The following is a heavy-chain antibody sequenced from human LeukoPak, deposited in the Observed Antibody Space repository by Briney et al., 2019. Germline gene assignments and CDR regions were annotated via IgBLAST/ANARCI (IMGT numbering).Heavy chain of an antibody. D-gene: IGHD3-9*01. CDR2: INHKSGAA. CDR3: AREYILTRYYGDY. V-gene: IGHV1-2*02. J-gene: IGHJ4*02. CDR1: GYSVNAYN. Sequence: ASVKVSCTTSGYSVNAYNMHWVRQAPGQGLEWMGWINHKSGAANYAQKFQGRVTMTWDTSISTAYMELRRLRSDDTAVYYCAREYILTRYYGDYWGQGTLVTVSS.